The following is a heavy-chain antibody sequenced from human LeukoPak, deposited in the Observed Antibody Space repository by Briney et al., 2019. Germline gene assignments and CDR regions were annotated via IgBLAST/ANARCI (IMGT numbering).Heavy chain of an antibody. CDR3: ARGGAVAGNNYFDY. D-gene: IGHD6-19*01. V-gene: IGHV3-21*01. J-gene: IGHJ4*02. CDR2: ISSSSYI. CDR1: GFTVSTYS. Sequence: GGSLRLSCAASGFTVSTYSMNWVRQAPGKGLEWVSSISSSSYIYYADSVKGRFTISRDNAKNSLYLQMNSLRAEDTAVYYCARGGAVAGNNYFDYWGQGTLVTVSS.